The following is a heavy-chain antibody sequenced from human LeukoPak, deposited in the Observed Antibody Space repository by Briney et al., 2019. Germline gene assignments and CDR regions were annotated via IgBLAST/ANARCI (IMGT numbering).Heavy chain of an antibody. CDR2: IIPILGIA. Sequence: ASVKVSCKASGGTFSSYAISWVRQAPGQGLEWMGRIIPILGIANYAQKFQGRVTITADKSTSTAYMELSSLRSEDTAVYYCARGPLVTAIRDPWGQGTLVTVSS. CDR3: ARGPLVTAIRDP. J-gene: IGHJ5*02. CDR1: GGTFSSYA. D-gene: IGHD2-21*02. V-gene: IGHV1-69*04.